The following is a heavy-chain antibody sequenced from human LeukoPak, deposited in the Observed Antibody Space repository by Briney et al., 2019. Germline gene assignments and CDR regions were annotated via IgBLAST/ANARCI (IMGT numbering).Heavy chain of an antibody. CDR3: ARHPGSHCSTATCYTGGVFDY. J-gene: IGHJ4*02. D-gene: IGHD2-2*02. Sequence: SETLSLTRTVSGGSISSSSYYWGWIRQPPGKGLEWIGSIYYSGSTYYNPSLKSRVTISVDTSKNQLSLKLSSVTAADTAVYYCARHPGSHCSTATCYTGGVFDYWGQGTLVTVSS. V-gene: IGHV4-39*01. CDR1: GGSISSSSYY. CDR2: IYYSGST.